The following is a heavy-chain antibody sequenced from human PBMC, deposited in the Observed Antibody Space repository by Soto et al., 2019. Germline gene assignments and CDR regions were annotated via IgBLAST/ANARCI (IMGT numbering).Heavy chain of an antibody. D-gene: IGHD3-22*01. Sequence: SVKVSCKASGGTFSSYASSWVRQAPGQGLEWMGGIIPIFGTANYAQKFQGRVTITADESTSTAYMELSSLRSEDTAVYYCAREERHYYDSSGYWRYWGQGTLVTSPQ. J-gene: IGHJ4*02. CDR3: AREERHYYDSSGYWRY. CDR2: IIPIFGTA. CDR1: GGTFSSYA. V-gene: IGHV1-69*13.